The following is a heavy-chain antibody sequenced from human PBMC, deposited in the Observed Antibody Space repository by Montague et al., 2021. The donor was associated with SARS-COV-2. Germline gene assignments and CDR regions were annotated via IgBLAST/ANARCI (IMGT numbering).Heavy chain of an antibody. D-gene: IGHD2-2*01. Sequence: SLRLSCAASGFSFGSYGMHWVRQAPGKGLEWVAVISFDGSNKYYAESVKGRLTISRDNAMNTLDLQMNSLRPEDTAVYYCAKLVLVVPAAINYYYGMDVWGHGTTVTVSS. J-gene: IGHJ6*02. CDR2: ISFDGSNK. CDR3: AKLVLVVPAAINYYYGMDV. CDR1: GFSFGSYG. V-gene: IGHV3-30*18.